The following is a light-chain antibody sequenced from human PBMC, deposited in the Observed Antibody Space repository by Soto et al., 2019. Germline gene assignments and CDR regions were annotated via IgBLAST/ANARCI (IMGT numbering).Light chain of an antibody. V-gene: IGKV3-15*01. CDR3: QQYNNRPPDT. CDR1: QSVNSN. Sequence: EIVMTQSPATLSVSPGERATLSCRASQSVNSNLAWYQQKPGQAPRLLIYGASTRVAGIPARFSGSGSGTEFSLTISSLQSEDFAVYYCQQYNNRPPDTFGQGTKVDI. CDR2: GAS. J-gene: IGKJ2*01.